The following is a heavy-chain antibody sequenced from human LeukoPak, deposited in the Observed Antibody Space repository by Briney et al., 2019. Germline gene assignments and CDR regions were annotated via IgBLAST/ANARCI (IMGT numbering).Heavy chain of an antibody. D-gene: IGHD2-21*01. CDR1: GGSISSYY. V-gene: IGHV4-59*01. Sequence: SETLSLTCTVSGGSISSYYWSWIRQPPGKGLEWIGYIYYSGSTNYNPSLKSRVTISVDTSKNQFSLKLSSVTAADTAVYYCARQARIASKNFDYWGRGTLVTVSS. CDR3: ARQARIASKNFDY. J-gene: IGHJ4*02. CDR2: IYYSGST.